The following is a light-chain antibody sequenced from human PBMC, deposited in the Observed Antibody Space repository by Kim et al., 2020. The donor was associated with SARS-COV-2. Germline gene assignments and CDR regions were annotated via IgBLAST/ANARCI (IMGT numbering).Light chain of an antibody. CDR1: ESISTY. CDR3: QQRFA. V-gene: IGKV3-11*01. J-gene: IGKJ4*01. CDR2: DAS. Sequence: ATLSLAPGETATLSCWASESISTYLAWYQQKPGQAPRLLIYDASTRATDIPARFTGSGSGTEFTLTISSLEPDDFAVYYCQQRFAFGGGTKVDIK.